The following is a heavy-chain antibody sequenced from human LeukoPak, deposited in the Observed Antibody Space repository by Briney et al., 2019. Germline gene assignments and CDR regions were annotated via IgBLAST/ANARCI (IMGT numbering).Heavy chain of an antibody. V-gene: IGHV4-61*09. CDR1: GGSISSGSSY. CDR3: ARDVVPGVYNWFDP. D-gene: IGHD2-2*01. J-gene: IGHJ5*02. CDR2: IYTSGST. Sequence: PSQTLSLTCTVSGGSISSGSSYWSWIRQPAGKGLEWIGHIYTSGSTNYNPSLKSRVTISVDTSKNQFSLKLSSVTAADTAVYYCARDVVPGVYNWFDPWGQGTLVTVSS.